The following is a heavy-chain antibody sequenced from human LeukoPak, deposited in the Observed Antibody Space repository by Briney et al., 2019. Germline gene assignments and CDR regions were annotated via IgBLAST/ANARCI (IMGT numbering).Heavy chain of an antibody. Sequence: SETLSLTCTVSGGSISSRSSYWGWIRQPPGKGLEWVGSISYIGSIYYNPSLESRVTISVDTSKNQFSLKLTSVTAADTTVYYCARIPFGCYHYYYMDVWGNGTTVTVSS. CDR2: ISYIGSI. CDR3: ARIPFGCYHYYYMDV. D-gene: IGHD3-16*01. J-gene: IGHJ6*03. CDR1: GGSISSRSSY. V-gene: IGHV4-39*01.